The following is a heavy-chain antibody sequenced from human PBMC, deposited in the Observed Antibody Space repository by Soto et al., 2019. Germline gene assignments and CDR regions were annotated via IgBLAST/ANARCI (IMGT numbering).Heavy chain of an antibody. V-gene: IGHV1-18*01. Sequence: ASVKVSCKASGYTFFTYDISWVRQAPGQGLEWMGWISTYSGDTKYAQKFQGRVTMTTDTSTTTAYLELRSLRSDDTAVYYCARHHGPTTSENWFDPWGQGALVTVSS. CDR2: ISTYSGDT. D-gene: IGHD5-12*01. CDR3: ARHHGPTTSENWFDP. CDR1: GYTFFTYD. J-gene: IGHJ5*02.